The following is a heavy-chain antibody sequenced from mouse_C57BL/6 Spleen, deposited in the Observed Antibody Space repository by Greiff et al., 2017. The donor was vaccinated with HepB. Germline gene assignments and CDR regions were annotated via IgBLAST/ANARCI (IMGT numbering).Heavy chain of an antibody. CDR1: GYSITSGYY. CDR2: ISYDGST. Sequence: EVQLQESGPGLVKPSQSLSLTCSVTGYSITSGYYWNWIRQFPGNKLEWMGYISYDGSTNYNPSLKKRNSITRDTSENQFFLKLNSVTTEDTATYYCARGDTLVAPYWGQGTTVTVSS. CDR3: ARGDTLVAPY. J-gene: IGHJ4*01. D-gene: IGHD1-1*01. V-gene: IGHV3-6*01.